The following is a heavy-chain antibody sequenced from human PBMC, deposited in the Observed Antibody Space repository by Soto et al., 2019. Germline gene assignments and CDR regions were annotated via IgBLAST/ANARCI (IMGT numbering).Heavy chain of an antibody. D-gene: IGHD1-1*01. CDR2: ISYDGSNK. V-gene: IGHV3-30*18. CDR1: GFTFSSYG. CDR3: AKDLGKLEPPHYGMDV. J-gene: IGHJ6*02. Sequence: QVQLVESGGGVVQPGRSLRLSCAASGFTFSSYGMHWVRQAPGKGLEWVAVISYDGSNKYYADSVKGRFTISRDNSKNTLYLQKNSLRAEDTAVYYCAKDLGKLEPPHYGMDVWGQGTTVTVSS.